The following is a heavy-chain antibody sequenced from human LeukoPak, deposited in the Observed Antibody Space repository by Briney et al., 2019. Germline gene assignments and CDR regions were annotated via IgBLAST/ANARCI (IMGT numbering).Heavy chain of an antibody. J-gene: IGHJ4*02. V-gene: IGHV4-61*02. CDR2: IYTSGST. D-gene: IGHD2-21*01. CDR3: ARGGGDWGFHQSDY. Sequence: SQTLSLTYTVSGGSFSSGSYYWSWIRQPAGKGLEWIGRIYTSGSTNYNPSLKSRVTISVDTSKNQFSLKLSPVTAADTAVYYCARGGGDWGFHQSDYWGQGTLVTVSS. CDR1: GGSFSSGSYY.